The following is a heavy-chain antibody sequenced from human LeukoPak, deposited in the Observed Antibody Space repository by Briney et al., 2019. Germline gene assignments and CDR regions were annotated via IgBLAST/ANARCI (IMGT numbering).Heavy chain of an antibody. CDR3: AKNWEVLSWFDP. CDR2: ISSNGDKT. J-gene: IGHJ5*02. CDR1: RFTSSSYA. Sequence: GGSLRLSCTVSRFTSSSYAVYWVRQAPGKGLEYVSAISSNGDKTYYANSVKGRFTISRDNSKNTLYLQMNSLRAEDTAVYSCAKNWEVLSWFDPWGQGTLVTVSS. D-gene: IGHD1-26*01. V-gene: IGHV3-64*01.